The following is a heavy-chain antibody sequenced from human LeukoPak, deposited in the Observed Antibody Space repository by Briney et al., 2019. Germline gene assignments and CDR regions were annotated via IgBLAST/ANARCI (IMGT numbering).Heavy chain of an antibody. CDR1: AFPLSARRVG. J-gene: IGHJ5*02. CDR2: IYWDDDK. Sequence: SRPTLVKRTPTLTMDCTLSAFPLSARRVGGGWSPKPQGIGLEYVALIYWDDDKPYSPSLKSRLTITKDTSKNQVVLTMTNMDPVDTATYYCAHSPLELPWFDPWGQGTLVTVSS. CDR3: AHSPLELPWFDP. D-gene: IGHD1-7*01. V-gene: IGHV2-5*02.